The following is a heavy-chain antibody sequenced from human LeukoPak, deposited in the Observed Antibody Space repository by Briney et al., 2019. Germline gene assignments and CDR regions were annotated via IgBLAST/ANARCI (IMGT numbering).Heavy chain of an antibody. Sequence: GGSLRLSCEASGFIFSDYNMNWVRQAPGKGLEWLSFIDSSSSTIYYADSVKGRFAISRDNAKNSLFLQMDSLRAEDTALYYCAKSGSSSWFLDYWGQGTLVTVSS. CDR3: AKSGSSSWFLDY. V-gene: IGHV3-48*04. CDR1: GFIFSDYN. D-gene: IGHD6-13*01. J-gene: IGHJ4*02. CDR2: IDSSSSTI.